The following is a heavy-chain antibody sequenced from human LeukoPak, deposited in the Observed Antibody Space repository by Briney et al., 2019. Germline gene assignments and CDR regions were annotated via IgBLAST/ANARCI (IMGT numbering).Heavy chain of an antibody. Sequence: GGSLRLSCAASGFTFRTYAMSWVRQVPGKGLEWVSAISGSGGSTYYADSVKGRFTISRDNSKNTLYLQMNSLRAEDTAVYYCAKVVAISSAPPSGSLDYWGQGTLVTVSS. CDR1: GFTFRTYA. D-gene: IGHD3-3*02. CDR2: ISGSGGST. J-gene: IGHJ4*02. CDR3: AKVVAISSAPPSGSLDY. V-gene: IGHV3-23*01.